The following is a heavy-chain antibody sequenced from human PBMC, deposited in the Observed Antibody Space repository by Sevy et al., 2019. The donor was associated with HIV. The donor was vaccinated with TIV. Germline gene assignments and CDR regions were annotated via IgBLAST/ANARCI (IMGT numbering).Heavy chain of an antibody. CDR3: ARFPLDRYHYPFDY. V-gene: IGHV3-7*01. D-gene: IGHD5-12*01. J-gene: IGHJ4*02. Sequence: GGSLRLSCAASGFIFSNYWMTWVRQAPGKGLEWVANIKKDGSETFYADSVKGRFTISRDNVKKSLFLQMNGLRAEDAALYYCARFPLDRYHYPFDYGGQGTLVTVSS. CDR1: GFIFSNYW. CDR2: IKKDGSET.